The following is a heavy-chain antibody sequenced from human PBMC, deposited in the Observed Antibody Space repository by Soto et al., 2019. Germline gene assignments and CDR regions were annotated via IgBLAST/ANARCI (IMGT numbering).Heavy chain of an antibody. CDR1: GFIFSSFG. V-gene: IGHV3-33*01. CDR2: IWYDGSNT. CDR3: VRDLLGSGGHFDY. Sequence: GESLKISCAASGFIFSSFGMHWVRQAPGKGLEWVAHIWYDGSNTYYADSVKGRFTISRDNSRNTLYLQMNSLRAEDTAVYHCVRDLLGSGGHFDYWGQGTPVTVSS. J-gene: IGHJ4*02. D-gene: IGHD7-27*01.